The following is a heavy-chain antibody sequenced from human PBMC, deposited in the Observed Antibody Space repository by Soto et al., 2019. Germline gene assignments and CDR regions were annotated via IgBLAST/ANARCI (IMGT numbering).Heavy chain of an antibody. J-gene: IGHJ5*02. CDR1: GGSINSYY. Sequence: SETLSPTCTVSGGSINSYYWSWIRQPPGKGLEWIGYIYYSGSTNYNPSLKSRVTISVDTSKNQFSLKLNSVTAADTAVYYCARVSRFGGKPNWLDPWGQGTLVTVSS. CDR3: ARVSRFGGKPNWLDP. CDR2: IYYSGST. D-gene: IGHD3-10*01. V-gene: IGHV4-59*01.